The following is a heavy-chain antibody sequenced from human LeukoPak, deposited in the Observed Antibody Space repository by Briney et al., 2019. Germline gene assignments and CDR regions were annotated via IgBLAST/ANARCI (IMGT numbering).Heavy chain of an antibody. D-gene: IGHD5-18*01. CDR2: IYPGDSDT. Sequence: GESLKISCKGSGYSFTSYWIGWVRQMPGKGLEWMGIIYPGDSDTRYSPSFQGQVTISADKSISTAYLQWSSLKASDTAMYYCARTDFSITAMGLFDYWGQGTLVTVSS. CDR3: ARTDFSITAMGLFDY. J-gene: IGHJ4*02. CDR1: GYSFTSYW. V-gene: IGHV5-51*01.